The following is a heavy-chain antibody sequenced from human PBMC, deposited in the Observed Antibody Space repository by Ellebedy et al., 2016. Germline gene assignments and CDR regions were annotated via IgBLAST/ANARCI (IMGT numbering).Heavy chain of an antibody. CDR2: ITSSSNYI. D-gene: IGHD2-2*01. Sequence: GGSLRLXXAASGFTFSSYSMNWVRQAPGKGLEWVSSITSSSNYIYYADSLRGRFTISRDNSKNTLYLQMTRLRAEDTAIYYCATTPGGYCTITSCFSPRFDSWGQGTLVTVSS. CDR3: ATTPGGYCTITSCFSPRFDS. CDR1: GFTFSSYS. J-gene: IGHJ5*01. V-gene: IGHV3-21*04.